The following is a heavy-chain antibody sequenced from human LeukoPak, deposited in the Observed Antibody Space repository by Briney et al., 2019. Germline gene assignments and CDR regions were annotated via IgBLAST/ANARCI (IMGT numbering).Heavy chain of an antibody. Sequence: SETLSLTCTVSGGSISSYYWSWIRQPPGKGLGWIGYIYYSGSTNYNPSLKSRVTISVDTSKNQFSLKLSSVTAADTAVYYCARGNGELDYWGQGTLVTVSS. CDR2: IYYSGST. CDR1: GGSISSYY. V-gene: IGHV4-59*01. J-gene: IGHJ4*02. CDR3: ARGNGELDY. D-gene: IGHD1-26*01.